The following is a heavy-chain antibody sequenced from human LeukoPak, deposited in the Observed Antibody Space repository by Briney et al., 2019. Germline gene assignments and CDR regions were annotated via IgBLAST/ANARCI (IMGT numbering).Heavy chain of an antibody. CDR1: GFTFSSYA. CDR3: AKVGPGCSSTSCYPGY. CDR2: ISSNGGST. Sequence: GGSLRLSCAASGFTFSSYAMHWVRQAPGKGLEYVSAISSNGGSTYYANSVKGRFTISRDNSKNTLYLQMGSLRAEDMAVYYCAKVGPGCSSTSCYPGYWGQGTLVTVSS. V-gene: IGHV3-64*01. J-gene: IGHJ4*02. D-gene: IGHD2-2*01.